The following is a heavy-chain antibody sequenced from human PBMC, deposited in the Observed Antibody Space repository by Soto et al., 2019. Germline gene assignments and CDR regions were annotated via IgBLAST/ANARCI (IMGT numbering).Heavy chain of an antibody. CDR3: AIEGAGARQYQFDY. J-gene: IGHJ4*02. V-gene: IGHV1-69*06. CDR1: GYTFTGYY. D-gene: IGHD2-2*01. CDR2: IIPIFGTA. Sequence: SVKVSCKASGYTFTGYYMHWVRQAPGQVLEWMGGIIPIFGTATYAQKFQGRVTITGDKSTSTAYRELSSLSSDDTAVYYRAIEGAGARQYQFDYWGQASLVTVSS.